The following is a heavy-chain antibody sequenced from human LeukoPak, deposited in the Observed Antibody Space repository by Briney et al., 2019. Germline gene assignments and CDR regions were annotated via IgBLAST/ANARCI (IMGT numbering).Heavy chain of an antibody. Sequence: SETLSLTCTVSGGSISDYYWTWIRQSPGTGLEWIGYMDYSGSTAYNPSLKSRVTISIDTSKNQFSLKLSSVTAADTAVYYCATTRGYFDYWGQGTLVTVSS. J-gene: IGHJ4*02. CDR1: GGSISDYY. V-gene: IGHV4-59*08. CDR2: MDYSGST. D-gene: IGHD1-14*01. CDR3: ATTRGYFDY.